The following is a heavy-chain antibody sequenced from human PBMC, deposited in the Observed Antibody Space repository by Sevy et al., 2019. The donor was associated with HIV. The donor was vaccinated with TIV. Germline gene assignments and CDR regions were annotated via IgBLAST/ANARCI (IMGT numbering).Heavy chain of an antibody. J-gene: IGHJ6*02. CDR3: ARAAYCSSTSCYAKNYYYYGMDV. D-gene: IGHD2-2*01. CDR2: ISSSSSYT. CDR1: GFTFSDYY. Sequence: GGSLRLSCAASGFTFSDYYMSWIRQAPGKGLEWVSYISSSSSYTNYADSVKGRFTISRDNAKNSLYLQMHSLGAEDTAVYYCARAAYCSSTSCYAKNYYYYGMDVWGQGTTVTVSS. V-gene: IGHV3-11*06.